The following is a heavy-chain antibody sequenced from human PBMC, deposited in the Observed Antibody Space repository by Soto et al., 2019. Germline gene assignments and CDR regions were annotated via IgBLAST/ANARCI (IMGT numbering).Heavy chain of an antibody. J-gene: IGHJ4*02. V-gene: IGHV4-59*01. CDR3: AREEGYCSSTSCPPDY. Sequence: ETLSLTCTVSGGSISSYYWSWIRQPPGKGLEWIGYIYYSGSTNYNPSLKSRVTISVDTSKNQFSLKLSSVTAADTAVCYCAREEGYCSSTSCPPDYWGQGTLVTVSS. CDR2: IYYSGST. D-gene: IGHD2-2*01. CDR1: GGSISSYY.